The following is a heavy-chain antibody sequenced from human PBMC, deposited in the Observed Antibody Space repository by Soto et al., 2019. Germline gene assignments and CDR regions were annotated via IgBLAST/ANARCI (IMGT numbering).Heavy chain of an antibody. J-gene: IGHJ6*02. CDR3: AKDAGWNDRYYYYGMDV. Sequence: GGSLSLSCAASGFTFSSYGMHWVRQAPGKGLEWVAVISYDGSNKYYADSVKGRFTISIDNSKNTLYLQMNSLRAEDTAVYCCAKDAGWNDRYYYYGMDVWGQGTTVTVSS. D-gene: IGHD1-1*01. CDR2: ISYDGSNK. CDR1: GFTFSSYG. V-gene: IGHV3-30*18.